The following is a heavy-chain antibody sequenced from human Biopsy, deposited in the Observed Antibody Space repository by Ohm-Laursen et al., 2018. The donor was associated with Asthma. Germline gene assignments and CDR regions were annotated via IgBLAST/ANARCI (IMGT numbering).Heavy chain of an antibody. J-gene: IGHJ2*01. D-gene: IGHD2-15*01. V-gene: IGHV4-61*01. CDR3: ARVPTTLRYFDL. Sequence: PSDTLSLTCTVSGGSVSSGSYYWSWIWQPPGKGLAWVSYISYSGSTDYNPSLKSRLTISMDTSKNQFSLKLSSVTAADTAVYYCARVPTTLRYFDLWGRGTLVTVSS. CDR2: ISYSGST. CDR1: GGSVSSGSYY.